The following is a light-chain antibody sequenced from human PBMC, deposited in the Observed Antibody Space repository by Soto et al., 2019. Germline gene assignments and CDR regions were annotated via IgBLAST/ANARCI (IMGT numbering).Light chain of an antibody. CDR2: AAS. V-gene: IGKV1-27*01. Sequence: DIQMTQSPSSLSASVGGRVTITCRASQGISNYLAWYQQIPGKVPKLLISAASTLQSGVPSRFSGSGSETDFTLTISSLQPEDVATYYCQKYTNVPAFGGGTKVEIK. CDR1: QGISNY. J-gene: IGKJ4*01. CDR3: QKYTNVPA.